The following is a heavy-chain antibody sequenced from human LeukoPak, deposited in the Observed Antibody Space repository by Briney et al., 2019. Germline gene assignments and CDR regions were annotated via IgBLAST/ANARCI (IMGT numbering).Heavy chain of an antibody. CDR2: ISSSSSYI. CDR3: AREYSSSWYDWFDP. Sequence: GGSLRLSCAASGFTFSSYSMNWVRQAPGKGLEWVSSISSSSSYIYYADSVKGRFTISIDNAKNSLYLQMNSLRAEDTAVYYCAREYSSSWYDWFDPWGQGTLVTVSS. D-gene: IGHD6-13*01. CDR1: GFTFSSYS. V-gene: IGHV3-21*01. J-gene: IGHJ5*02.